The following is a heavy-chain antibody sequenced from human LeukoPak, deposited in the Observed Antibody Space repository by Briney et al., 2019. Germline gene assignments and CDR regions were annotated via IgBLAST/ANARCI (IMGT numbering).Heavy chain of an antibody. CDR1: RYTFTTYY. D-gene: IGHD6-6*01. J-gene: IGHJ4*02. Sequence: AAVKDSCKASRYTFTTYYIHGVRQPPGQGLEWMGWISPNSGGTNYAQNFQGRVTLTRDTSITTAYMELSRLTSDDAAVYYCATAAPSYCFDYWGQGTLVTVSS. V-gene: IGHV1-2*02. CDR2: ISPNSGGT. CDR3: ATAAPSYCFDY.